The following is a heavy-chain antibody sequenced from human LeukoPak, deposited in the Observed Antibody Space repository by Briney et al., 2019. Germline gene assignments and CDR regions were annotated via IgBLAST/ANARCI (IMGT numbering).Heavy chain of an antibody. D-gene: IGHD3-22*01. CDR1: GFTFSNAW. V-gene: IGHV3-15*01. CDR2: IKSKTDGGTT. CDR3: TTGAYYDSSGSEVDY. Sequence: PGGSLRLSCAASGFTFSNAWMSWVRQAPGKGLEWVGRIKSKTDGGTTDYAAPVKGRLTISRDDSKNTLYLQMNSLKTEDTAVYYCTTGAYYDSSGSEVDYWGQGTLVTVSS. J-gene: IGHJ4*02.